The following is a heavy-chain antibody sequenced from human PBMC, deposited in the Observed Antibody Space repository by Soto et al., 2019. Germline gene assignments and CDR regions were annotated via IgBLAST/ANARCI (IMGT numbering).Heavy chain of an antibody. CDR3: ASDMSTT. V-gene: IGHV1-8*01. CDR1: GYTFTSHD. J-gene: IGHJ5*02. Sequence: QVQLVQSGAEVKKPGASVKVSCKASGYTFTSHDINWMRQTTGQGLEWMGWMNPNSGHTNYAQNFQGRVTMTRDTSINTAYMELTNLRSEDTDIYYCASDMSTTWGQGTLVTVSS. D-gene: IGHD2-2*01. CDR2: MNPNSGHT.